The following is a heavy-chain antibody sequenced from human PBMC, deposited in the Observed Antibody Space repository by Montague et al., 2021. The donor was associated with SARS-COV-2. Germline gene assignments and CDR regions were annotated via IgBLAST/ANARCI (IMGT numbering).Heavy chain of an antibody. V-gene: IGHV4-39*01. Sequence: SETLSLTCTVSGGSISSGTYYWGWVRQPPGKGLEWIGTINYSGKTYYNPSLKSRVTISVDTSKNQFSLKVTSVTAADTAVYYCARRGQWHLSWFFDLWGRGTLVTVSS. D-gene: IGHD6-19*01. CDR1: GGSISSGTYY. CDR3: ARRGQWHLSWFFDL. J-gene: IGHJ2*01. CDR2: INYSGKT.